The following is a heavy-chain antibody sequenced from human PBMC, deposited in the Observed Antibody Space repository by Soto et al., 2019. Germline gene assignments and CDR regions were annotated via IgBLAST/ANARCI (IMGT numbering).Heavy chain of an antibody. V-gene: IGHV3-23*01. J-gene: IGHJ4*02. Sequence: EVQLLESGGGLVQPGGSLRLSCAASGFTFSSYAMSWVRQAPGKGLEWVSVISGSGGSTYYADSVKGRFTISRDNSKNTLYLQMNSLRAEDTAIYYCAKVSSFEWAYWDYWGQGTLVTVSS. D-gene: IGHD3-9*01. CDR1: GFTFSSYA. CDR3: AKVSSFEWAYWDY. CDR2: ISGSGGST.